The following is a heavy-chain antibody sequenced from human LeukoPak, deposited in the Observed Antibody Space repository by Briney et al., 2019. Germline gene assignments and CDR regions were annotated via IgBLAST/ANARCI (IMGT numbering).Heavy chain of an antibody. J-gene: IGHJ4*02. CDR2: ISYDGSNK. CDR1: GFTFSSYG. CDR3: AKDHSEQQLIY. D-gene: IGHD6-13*01. V-gene: IGHV3-30*18. Sequence: GRSLRLSCAASGFTFSSYGMHWVRQAPGKGLEWVAVISYDGSNKYYADSVKGRFTISRDNSKNTLYLRMNSLRAEDTAVYYCAKDHSEQQLIYWGQGTLVTVSS.